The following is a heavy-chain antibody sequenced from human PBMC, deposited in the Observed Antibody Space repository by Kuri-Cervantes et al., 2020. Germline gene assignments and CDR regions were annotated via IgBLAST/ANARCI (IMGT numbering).Heavy chain of an antibody. Sequence: GESLKISCAASGFTFSSYSMNWVRQAPGRGLEWVSYISSSSSTIYYADSVKGRFTISRDNAKNSLYLQMNSLRAEDTALYYCAKVNGSGSYLYWYFDLWGRGTLVTVSS. CDR3: AKVNGSGSYLYWYFDL. D-gene: IGHD3-10*01. J-gene: IGHJ2*01. CDR2: ISSSSSTI. V-gene: IGHV3-48*01. CDR1: GFTFSSYS.